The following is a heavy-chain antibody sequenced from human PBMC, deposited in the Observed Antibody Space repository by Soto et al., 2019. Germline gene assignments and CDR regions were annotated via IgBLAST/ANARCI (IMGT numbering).Heavy chain of an antibody. V-gene: IGHV3-23*01. D-gene: IGHD2-21*01. Sequence: GSLRLSCAASGFTFSSYAMSWVRQAPGKGLEWVSAISGSGGSTYYADSVKGRFTISRDNSKNTLYLQMNSLRAEDTAVYYCAKSSLWVPGAYYYYGMDVWGQGTTVTVS. CDR1: GFTFSSYA. J-gene: IGHJ6*02. CDR3: AKSSLWVPGAYYYYGMDV. CDR2: ISGSGGST.